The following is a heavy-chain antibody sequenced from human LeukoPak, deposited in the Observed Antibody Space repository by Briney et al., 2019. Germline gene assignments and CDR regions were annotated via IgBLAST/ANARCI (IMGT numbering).Heavy chain of an antibody. D-gene: IGHD6-19*01. CDR3: AKAVAVAYYFDY. V-gene: IGHV3-9*01. CDR1: GFTFDDYA. CDR2: ISWNSGSI. J-gene: IGHJ4*02. Sequence: PGGSLRLSCAASGFTFDDYAMHWVWHAPGKGLEWVSGISWNSGSIGYADSVKGRFTISRDNAKNSLYLQMNSLRAEDTALYYCAKAVAVAYYFDYWGQGTLVTVSS.